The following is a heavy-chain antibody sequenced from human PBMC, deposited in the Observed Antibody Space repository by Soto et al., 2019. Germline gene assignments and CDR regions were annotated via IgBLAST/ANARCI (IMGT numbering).Heavy chain of an antibody. J-gene: IGHJ5*02. CDR3: ARSLEEATVANCFDP. V-gene: IGHV1-69*01. D-gene: IGHD4-17*01. CDR1: ADTFNSYS. CDR2: ITPVFGTA. Sequence: QVQLVQSGAEVKKPGSSVKISCKASADTFNSYSLSWLRQAPGQRLERMGAITPVFGTADYAQSFEDRLTITSDDSTSTVHMELSSLGSDDTAVYYCARSLEEATVANCFDPWGQGALVTVSS.